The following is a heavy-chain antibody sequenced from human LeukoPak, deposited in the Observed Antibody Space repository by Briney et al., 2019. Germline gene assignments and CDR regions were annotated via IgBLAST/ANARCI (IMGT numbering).Heavy chain of an antibody. D-gene: IGHD2-15*01. V-gene: IGHV3-7*01. Sequence: GGSLRLSCAASGFTFSSYWMSWVRQAPGKGLEWVANIKKDGSEKYSVDSVKGRFTISRDNAKKSLYLQMNSLRAEDTAVYYCARDPGYCSGGSCQYYYYYYMDVWGKGTTVTVSS. J-gene: IGHJ6*03. CDR1: GFTFSSYW. CDR3: ARDPGYCSGGSCQYYYYYYMDV. CDR2: IKKDGSEK.